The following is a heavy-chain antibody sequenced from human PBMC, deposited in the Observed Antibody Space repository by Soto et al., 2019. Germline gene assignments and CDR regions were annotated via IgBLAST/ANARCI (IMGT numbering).Heavy chain of an antibody. Sequence: SETLSLTCAVYGASFSGYYWSWIRQPPGKGLEWIGEINHSGSTNYNPSLKSRVTISVDTSKNQFSLKLSSVTAADTAVYYCARGPAYSSFDYRGQGTLVTVSS. V-gene: IGHV4-34*01. J-gene: IGHJ4*02. CDR3: ARGPAYSSFDY. CDR1: GASFSGYY. CDR2: INHSGST. D-gene: IGHD4-4*01.